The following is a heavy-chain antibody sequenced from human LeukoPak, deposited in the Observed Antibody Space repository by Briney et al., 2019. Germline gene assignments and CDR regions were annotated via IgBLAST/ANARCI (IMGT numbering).Heavy chain of an antibody. V-gene: IGHV1-69*13. CDR2: IIPIFGTA. J-gene: IGHJ6*02. Sequence: GASVKVSCKASGGTFSSYAISWVRQAPGQGLEWMGGIIPIFGTANYAQKFQGRVTITADESTSTAYMELSSLRSEDTAVYYCARCDLGYDYYATYYYGMDVWGQGTTVTVSS. CDR1: GGTFSSYA. CDR3: ARCDLGYDYYATYYYGMDV. D-gene: IGHD3-10*01.